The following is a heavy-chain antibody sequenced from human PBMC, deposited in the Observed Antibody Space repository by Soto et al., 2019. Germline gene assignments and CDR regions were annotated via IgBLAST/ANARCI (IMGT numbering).Heavy chain of an antibody. J-gene: IGHJ6*02. CDR1: GFTFTSYG. Sequence: GGSLRLSCAASGFTFTSYGMHWVRQAPGKGLEWVAIISYEGSNKYYADSVRGRFTISRDNSKNTLYLQMNSLRDEDTAVYYCAKDRVGGLQVILYYYGMDVWGQGTTVTVSS. CDR2: ISYEGSNK. D-gene: IGHD3-10*01. CDR3: AKDRVGGLQVILYYYGMDV. V-gene: IGHV3-30*18.